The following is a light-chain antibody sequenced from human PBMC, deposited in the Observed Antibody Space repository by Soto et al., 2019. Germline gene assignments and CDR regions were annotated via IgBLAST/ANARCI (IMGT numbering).Light chain of an antibody. CDR3: SSYSTTSTLV. V-gene: IGLV2-14*03. CDR1: SSDVGGSDY. CDR2: EVN. J-gene: IGLJ1*01. Sequence: QSVLTQPASLSGAPVQSVTVSCTGASSDVGGSDYVSWYQQHPGKAPKLILYEVNNRPSGVSNHCSGSKSGNTASLIISGLQADDEAEYYCSSYSTTSTLVFGSGTKVTV.